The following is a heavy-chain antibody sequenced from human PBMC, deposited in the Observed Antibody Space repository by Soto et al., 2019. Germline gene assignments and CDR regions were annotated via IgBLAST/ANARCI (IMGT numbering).Heavy chain of an antibody. J-gene: IGHJ5*02. CDR2: TYFRSKWYN. CDR1: GDSVSSNTAS. D-gene: IGHD3-16*01. V-gene: IGHV6-1*01. CDR3: EKGENLGPKPGSAFDP. Sequence: SQTLSLTCAISGDSVSSNTASWNWIRQSPSRGLEWLGRTYFRSKWYNDYAVSVKSRIIINPDTSNNQFSLQLNSVTPEGTAVYFWEKGENLGPKPGSAFDPGGKGIMVTVPS.